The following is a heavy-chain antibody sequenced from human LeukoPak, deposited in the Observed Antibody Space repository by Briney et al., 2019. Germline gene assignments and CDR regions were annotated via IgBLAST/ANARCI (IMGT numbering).Heavy chain of an antibody. CDR2: ISSSSSYI. V-gene: IGHV3-21*01. D-gene: IGHD1-14*01. Sequence: GGSLRPSCAASGFTFSSYSMNWVRQAPGEGLEWVSSISSSSSYIYYADSVKGRFTISRDNAKNSLYLQMNSLRAEDTAVYYCARGLPDLDYCGQGTLVTVSS. J-gene: IGHJ4*02. CDR1: GFTFSSYS. CDR3: ARGLPDLDY.